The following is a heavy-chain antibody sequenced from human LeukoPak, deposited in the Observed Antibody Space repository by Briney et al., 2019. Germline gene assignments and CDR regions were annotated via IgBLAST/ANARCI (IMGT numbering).Heavy chain of an antibody. V-gene: IGHV3-7*01. CDR2: IKQDGSEK. CDR1: GFTFSRYW. CDR3: AKDGDCSGGTCYSGFDV. Sequence: GGSLRLSCAASGFTFSRYWTTWVRQAPGKGLEWVANIKQDGSEKYYVDSVKGRFNISRDNAKNSLYLQMNSLRAEDTAVYYCAKDGDCSGGTCYSGFDVWGQGTTVTVSS. D-gene: IGHD2-15*01. J-gene: IGHJ6*02.